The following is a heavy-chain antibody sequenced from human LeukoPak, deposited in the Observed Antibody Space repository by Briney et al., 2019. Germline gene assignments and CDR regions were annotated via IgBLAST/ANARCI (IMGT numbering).Heavy chain of an antibody. CDR2: IIPIFGTA. J-gene: IGHJ4*02. CDR3: ARDQRGELWLDY. CDR1: GGTFSSYA. Sequence: GASVKVSCKASGGTFSSYAISWVRQAPGQGLEWMGGIIPIFGTANYAQKFQGRVTITADKSTSTAYMELSSLRSEDTAVYYCARDQRGELWLDYWGQGTLVTVSS. V-gene: IGHV1-69*06. D-gene: IGHD5-18*01.